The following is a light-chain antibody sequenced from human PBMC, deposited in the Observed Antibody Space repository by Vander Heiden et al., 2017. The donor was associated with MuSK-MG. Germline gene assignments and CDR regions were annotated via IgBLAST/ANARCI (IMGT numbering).Light chain of an antibody. Sequence: SSVLTQPASVSVAPGQTARITCGGNSIGSKFVHWYQQKPGQAPVLVVYDDSARPSGIPERFSGSNSGNTATLTISRVEAGDEADFYCQVWDSRSDHVIFGGGTKLTVL. CDR1: SIGSKF. CDR2: DDS. V-gene: IGLV3-21*02. J-gene: IGLJ2*01. CDR3: QVWDSRSDHVI.